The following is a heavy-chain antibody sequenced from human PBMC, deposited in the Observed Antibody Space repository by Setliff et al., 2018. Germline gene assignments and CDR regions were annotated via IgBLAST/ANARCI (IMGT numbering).Heavy chain of an antibody. CDR1: GGSFSDYY. Sequence: SETLSLTCAVYGGSFSDYYWSWIRQPPGKGLEWIGEINHSGDTNDNPSLKSRLTISVDTSKNQFSLKLSSVTAADTAVYYCARGPPRIVVPSTKAWFDPWGQGTLVTVSS. CDR3: ARGPPRIVVPSTKAWFDP. D-gene: IGHD2-2*01. CDR2: INHSGDT. J-gene: IGHJ5*02. V-gene: IGHV4-34*01.